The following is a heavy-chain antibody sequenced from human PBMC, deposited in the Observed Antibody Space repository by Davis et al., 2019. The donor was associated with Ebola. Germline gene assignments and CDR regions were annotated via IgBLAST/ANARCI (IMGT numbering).Heavy chain of an antibody. D-gene: IGHD3-3*01. Sequence: GESLKISCSASGFTFSSYAMHWVRQAPGKGLEYVSAISSNGGSTYYADSVKGRFTISRDNSKNTLYLQMNSLRAEDTAVYYCAKGGFWSGYSQRNYYYGMDVWGQGTTVTVSS. CDR1: GFTFSSYA. J-gene: IGHJ6*02. CDR3: AKGGFWSGYSQRNYYYGMDV. CDR2: ISSNGGST. V-gene: IGHV3-64*04.